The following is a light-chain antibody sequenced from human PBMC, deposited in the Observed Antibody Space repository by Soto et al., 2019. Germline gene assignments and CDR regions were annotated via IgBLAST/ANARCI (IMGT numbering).Light chain of an antibody. CDR2: AAS. Sequence: DIQMTQSPSSLSASVGDRVTITCRASQSISSYLNWYQQKPGKAPKLLIYAASSLQSGVPSRFSGSGSGTDVTLTISSLQPEDFATYYGQQSYSTPVTFGQATRLEIK. V-gene: IGKV1-39*01. CDR1: QSISSY. CDR3: QQSYSTPVT. J-gene: IGKJ5*01.